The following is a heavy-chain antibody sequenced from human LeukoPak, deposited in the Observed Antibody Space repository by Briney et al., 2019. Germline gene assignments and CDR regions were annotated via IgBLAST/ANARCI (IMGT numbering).Heavy chain of an antibody. J-gene: IGHJ4*02. CDR3: ARLGVAEDYYFDY. D-gene: IGHD3-3*01. Sequence: SETLSLTCTVSGGSISSSSYYWGWIRQPPGKGLEWIGGIYYSGSTYYNPSLKSRVTISVDTSKNQFSLKLSSVTAADTAVYYCARLGVAEDYYFDYWGQGTLVTVSS. CDR2: IYYSGST. CDR1: GGSISSSSYY. V-gene: IGHV4-39*01.